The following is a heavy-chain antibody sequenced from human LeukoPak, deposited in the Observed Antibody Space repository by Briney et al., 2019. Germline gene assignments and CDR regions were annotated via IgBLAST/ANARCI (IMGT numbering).Heavy chain of an antibody. Sequence: ASVKVSCKASGYTFTSYYMHWVRQAPGQGLEWMGIINPSGGSTSYAQKFQGRVTMTRDASTSTVYMELSSLRSDDTAVYYCARTSGYYYGSGSYYHPSNWFDPWGQGTLVTVSS. CDR2: INPSGGST. V-gene: IGHV1-46*01. J-gene: IGHJ5*02. D-gene: IGHD3-10*01. CDR1: GYTFTSYY. CDR3: ARTSGYYYGSGSYYHPSNWFDP.